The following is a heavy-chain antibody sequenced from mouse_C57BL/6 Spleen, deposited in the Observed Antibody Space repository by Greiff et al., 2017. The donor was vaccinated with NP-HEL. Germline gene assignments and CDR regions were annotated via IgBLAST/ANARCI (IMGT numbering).Heavy chain of an antibody. Sequence: EVQLQESGPGLVKPSQSLSLSCSVTGYSITSCYYRYWIRKLPGNLLESMGFISYDGSHNYNPSLKNRISITRDTSKNQLFLKLNSVTTEDTATYYCARSMDYWGQGTSVTVSS. CDR2: ISYDGSH. V-gene: IGHV3-6*01. J-gene: IGHJ4*01. CDR3: ARSMDY. CDR1: GYSITSCYY.